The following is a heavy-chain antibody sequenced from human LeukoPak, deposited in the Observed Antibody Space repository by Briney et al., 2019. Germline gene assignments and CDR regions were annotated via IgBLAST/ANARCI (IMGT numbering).Heavy chain of an antibody. Sequence: SETLSLTCTVSGGSISSYYWSWIRQPPGKGLEWIGYIYYSGSTNYNPSLKSRVTISVDTSKNQFSLKLSSVTAADTAVCYCAHVDTAMGSFDLWGRGTLVTVSS. D-gene: IGHD5-18*01. CDR2: IYYSGST. CDR3: AHVDTAMGSFDL. V-gene: IGHV4-59*08. CDR1: GGSISSYY. J-gene: IGHJ2*01.